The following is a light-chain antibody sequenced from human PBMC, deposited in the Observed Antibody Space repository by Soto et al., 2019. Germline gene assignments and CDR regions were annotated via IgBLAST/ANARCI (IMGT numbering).Light chain of an antibody. CDR2: GAS. V-gene: IGKV3-20*01. Sequence: ETVLTQSPGTLSLSPGERATLSCRASQTIRSNYLAWYRQTPGQAPRLLIYGASNRATGIADRFSGSGSGTXXXLXXXXLEPXDFAXXXXXQYGSSPWTFGQGTKVEIK. J-gene: IGKJ1*01. CDR1: QTIRSNY. CDR3: XQYGSSPWT.